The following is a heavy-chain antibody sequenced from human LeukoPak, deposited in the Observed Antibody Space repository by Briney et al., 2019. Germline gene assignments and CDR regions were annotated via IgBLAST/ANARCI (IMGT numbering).Heavy chain of an antibody. CDR3: ARAGATETTHFDY. J-gene: IGHJ4*02. Sequence: ASVKVSCKASGYSFSIFCMTWVRQAPGQGLEWMGWISASSGNTNYAQKLQGRVTMTTDTSTNTAYMELRSLKSDDTAVYYCARAGATETTHFDYWGQGTLVTVSS. CDR2: ISASSGNT. V-gene: IGHV1-18*01. D-gene: IGHD4-17*01. CDR1: GYSFSIFC.